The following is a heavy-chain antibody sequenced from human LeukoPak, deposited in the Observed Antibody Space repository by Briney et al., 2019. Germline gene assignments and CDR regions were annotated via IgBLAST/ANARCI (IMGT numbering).Heavy chain of an antibody. V-gene: IGHV4-59*04. J-gene: IGHJ3*01. Sequence: GSLRLSCAASGFTFSSYSMNWIRQPPGKGLEWIGTIYYSGSPYYTPSLKSRVTISVDALKNQFSLRLNSVTAADTAVYYCAVAGARYSDTGGLYAFDFWGRGTVVTVSS. CDR2: IYYSGSP. D-gene: IGHD2-8*02. CDR1: GFTFSSYS. CDR3: AVAGARYSDTGGLYAFDF.